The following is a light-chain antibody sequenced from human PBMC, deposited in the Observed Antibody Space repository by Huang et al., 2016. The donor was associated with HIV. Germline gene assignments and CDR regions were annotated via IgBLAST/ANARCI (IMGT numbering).Light chain of an antibody. Sequence: DIQMTQSPSSLSASVGDRVTITCQASQDIRKYLNWYQQKPEKSPKLLIYDASNLETGGPSRFSGSGSGTYFTFTISSLQPEDIATYYCQQYDNLPLTFGPGTKVDIK. J-gene: IGKJ3*01. V-gene: IGKV1-33*01. CDR3: QQYDNLPLT. CDR1: QDIRKY. CDR2: DAS.